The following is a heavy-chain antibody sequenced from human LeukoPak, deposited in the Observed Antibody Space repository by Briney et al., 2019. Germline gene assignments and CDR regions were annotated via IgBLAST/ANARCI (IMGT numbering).Heavy chain of an antibody. CDR2: ISAYNGNT. D-gene: IGHD1-26*01. J-gene: IGHJ4*02. CDR3: AREFRSGSYSEFDY. Sequence: ASVKVSCKASGYTFTSYGISWVRQAPGQGLEWMGWISAYNGNTNYAQKPQGRVTMTTDTSTSTAYMELRSLRSDDTAVYYCAREFRSGSYSEFDYWGQGTLVTVSS. CDR1: GYTFTSYG. V-gene: IGHV1-18*01.